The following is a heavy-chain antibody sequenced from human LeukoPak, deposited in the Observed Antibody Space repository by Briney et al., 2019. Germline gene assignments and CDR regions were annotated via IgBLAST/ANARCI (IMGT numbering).Heavy chain of an antibody. J-gene: IGHJ1*01. D-gene: IGHD1-26*01. CDR2: ISGSGVTT. V-gene: IGHV3-23*01. CDR3: AKRVVVGATSPYSDFQD. CDR1: GFTFSSYA. Sequence: GGSLRLSCVASGFTFSSYAMGWVRQAPGKGLEWVSAISGSGVTTHYAGSVKGRFSISRDNSKNTLYLQMDSLRAEDTALYYCAKRVVVGATSPYSDFQDWGQGTLVTVSS.